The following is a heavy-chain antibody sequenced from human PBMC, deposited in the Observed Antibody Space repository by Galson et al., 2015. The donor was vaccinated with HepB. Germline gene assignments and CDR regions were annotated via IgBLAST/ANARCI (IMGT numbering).Heavy chain of an antibody. CDR2: FDPEDGET. D-gene: IGHD2-21*02. Sequence: SVKVSCKVSGYTLTELSMHWVRQAPGKGLEWMGGFDPEDGETIYAQKFQGRVTMTEDTSTDTAYMELSSLRSENTAVYYCATYPIVVVTAMNAFDIWGQGTMVTVSS. J-gene: IGHJ3*02. CDR3: ATYPIVVVTAMNAFDI. V-gene: IGHV1-24*01. CDR1: GYTLTELS.